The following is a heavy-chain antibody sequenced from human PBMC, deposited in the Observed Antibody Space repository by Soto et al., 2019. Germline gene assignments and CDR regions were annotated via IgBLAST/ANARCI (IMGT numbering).Heavy chain of an antibody. D-gene: IGHD3-9*01. CDR2: INPNSGDT. V-gene: IGHV1-2*02. J-gene: IGHJ6*02. CDR3: ARDARGTRGFDEMDI. CDR1: GYIFTGYH. Sequence: QVHLVQSGAEVKKPGASVKVSCKASGYIFTGYHIHWVRQAPGRGLEWMGWINPNSGDTEYAQNFQGRVTMTRDTSFKLVYMEMSGLMSDDTAVYYCARDARGTRGFDEMDIWGQGTTVTVSS.